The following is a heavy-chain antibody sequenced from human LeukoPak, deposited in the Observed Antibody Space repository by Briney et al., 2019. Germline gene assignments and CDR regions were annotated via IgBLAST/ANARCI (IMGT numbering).Heavy chain of an antibody. J-gene: IGHJ6*03. CDR2: IIPIFGTA. Sequence: GASVKVSCKASGSTFSSYAISWVRQAPGQGLEWMGGIIPIFGTANYAQKFQGRVTITADESTSTAYMELSSLRSEDTAVYYCARYYSGYYYMDVWGKGTTVTVSS. CDR3: ARYYSGYYYMDV. D-gene: IGHD4-11*01. V-gene: IGHV1-69*13. CDR1: GSTFSSYA.